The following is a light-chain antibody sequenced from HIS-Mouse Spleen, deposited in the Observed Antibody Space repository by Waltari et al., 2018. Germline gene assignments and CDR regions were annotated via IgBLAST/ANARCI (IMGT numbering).Light chain of an antibody. J-gene: IGLJ3*02. CDR2: RNN. CDR3: AAWDDSRSGPV. V-gene: IGLV1-47*01. CDR1: SSNIGSNY. Sequence: QSVLTQPPSASGTPGQRVTISCSGSSSNIGSNYVYWYQQLPGTAPKLLIYRNNQRPSGVPDRFSGSKSGTSASVAISGRRSEDEADYYCAAWDDSRSGPVFGGGTKLTVL.